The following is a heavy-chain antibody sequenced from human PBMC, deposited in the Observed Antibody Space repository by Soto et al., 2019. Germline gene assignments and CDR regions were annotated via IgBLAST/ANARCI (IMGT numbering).Heavy chain of an antibody. CDR3: AKDPVVATMRYYFDY. Sequence: SLRLSCAASGFTFSSYAMSWVRQAPGKGLEWVSAISGSGGSTYYADSVKGRFTISRDNSKNTLYLQMNSLRAEDTAVYYCAKDPVVATMRYYFDYWGQGTLVTVSS. J-gene: IGHJ4*02. D-gene: IGHD5-12*01. CDR2: ISGSGGST. V-gene: IGHV3-23*01. CDR1: GFTFSSYA.